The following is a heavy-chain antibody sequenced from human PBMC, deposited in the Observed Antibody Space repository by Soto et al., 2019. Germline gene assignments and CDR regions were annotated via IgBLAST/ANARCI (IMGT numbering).Heavy chain of an antibody. D-gene: IGHD1-26*01. J-gene: IGHJ4*02. CDR1: RFTFSSYA. CDR2: ILYDGSNK. CDR3: ARGSGSYHGGY. Sequence: QVQLVESGVGVVQPGRSLRLSCAASRFTFSSYAMHWVRQAPGKGLEWVAVILYDGSNKYYADSVKGRFTISRDNSKNTLYLQMNSLRAEDTAVYYCARGSGSYHGGYWGQGTLVTVSS. V-gene: IGHV3-30-3*01.